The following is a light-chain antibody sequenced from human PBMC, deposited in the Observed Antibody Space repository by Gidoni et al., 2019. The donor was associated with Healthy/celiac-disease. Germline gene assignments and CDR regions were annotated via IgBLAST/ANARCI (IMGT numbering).Light chain of an antibody. CDR3: QQRSNWPRLT. J-gene: IGKJ4*01. V-gene: IGKV3-11*01. CDR1: QTVSIY. Sequence: EIVLTQSPATLSLSPGEIATLSCRASQTVSIYLAWYQQKPGQAPRLLIYDASNRATGIPARFSGSGSGTDFTLTISSLEPEDFAVYYCQQRSNWPRLTFGGGTKVEIK. CDR2: DAS.